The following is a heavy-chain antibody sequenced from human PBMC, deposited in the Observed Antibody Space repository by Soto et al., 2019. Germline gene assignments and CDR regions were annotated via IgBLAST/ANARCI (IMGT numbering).Heavy chain of an antibody. CDR2: INHSGST. D-gene: IGHD4-4*01. CDR1: GGSLSGYY. CDR3: ARGHSYYPMDV. Sequence: QVQLQQWGAGVLKPSETLSLTCAVYGGSLSGYYWSWIRQPPGKGLEWIGEINHSGSTNYNPSLKSRVTRSLDTSKNQFSLKLTSVTATDTAVYYCARGHSYYPMDVWGQGTMVTVSS. J-gene: IGHJ6*02. V-gene: IGHV4-34*01.